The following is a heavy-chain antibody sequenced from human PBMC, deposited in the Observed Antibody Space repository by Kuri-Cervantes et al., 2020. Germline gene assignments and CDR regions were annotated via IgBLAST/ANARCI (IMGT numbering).Heavy chain of an antibody. CDR1: GYTFTSYA. CDR3: AREKSDYAEDDAFDI. D-gene: IGHD4-17*01. J-gene: IGHJ3*02. V-gene: IGHV7-4-1*02. CDR2: INTNTGNP. Sequence: ASVKVSCKASGYTFTSYAMNWVRQAPGQGLEWMGWINTNTGNPTYAQGFTGRFVFSLDTSVSTAYLQISSLKAEDTAVYYCAREKSDYAEDDAFDIWGQGTMVTVSS.